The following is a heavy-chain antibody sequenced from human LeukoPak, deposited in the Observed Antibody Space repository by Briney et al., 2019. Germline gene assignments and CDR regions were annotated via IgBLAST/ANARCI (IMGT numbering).Heavy chain of an antibody. Sequence: GGSLRLSCAASGFTFNNYAMSWVRQAPGKGLEWVSGLGGSGGSINYADPVKGRFTISRDNSKNTLYLQMNSLRAEDTAVYWCAKGVDGYCSSDSCYAYDCWGQGTLVTVSS. D-gene: IGHD2-2*01. CDR2: LGGSGGSI. V-gene: IGHV3-23*01. J-gene: IGHJ4*02. CDR1: GFTFNNYA. CDR3: AKGVDGYCSSDSCYAYDC.